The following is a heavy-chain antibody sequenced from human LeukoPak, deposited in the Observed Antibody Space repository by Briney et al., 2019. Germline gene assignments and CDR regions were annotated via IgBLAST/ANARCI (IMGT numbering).Heavy chain of an antibody. V-gene: IGHV4-38-2*02. CDR3: ARAKIAARDPNNWFDP. CDR1: GDSIIGYY. Sequence: SETLSLTCSVSGDSIIGYYWGWIRQPPGKGLEWIGNIYYTGNTYYNSSLKSRVTISLDTSKNQFSLKLSSVTAADTAVYFCARAKIAARDPNNWFDPWGQGTLVTVSS. J-gene: IGHJ5*02. CDR2: IYYTGNT. D-gene: IGHD6-6*01.